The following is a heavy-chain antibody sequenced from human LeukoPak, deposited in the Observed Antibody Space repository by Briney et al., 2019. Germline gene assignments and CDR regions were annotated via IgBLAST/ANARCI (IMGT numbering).Heavy chain of an antibody. D-gene: IGHD6-25*01. CDR3: ARERGSVDY. V-gene: IGHV1-46*01. CDR1: GYTFTSYY. Sequence: ASVKLSCKASGYTFTSYYMHWVRHPPGQGLEWKGIINPSGGSTSYAQKFQGRVTMTRDMSTSTVYMELSSLRSEDTAVYYCARERGSVDYWGQGTLVTVSS. J-gene: IGHJ4*02. CDR2: INPSGGST.